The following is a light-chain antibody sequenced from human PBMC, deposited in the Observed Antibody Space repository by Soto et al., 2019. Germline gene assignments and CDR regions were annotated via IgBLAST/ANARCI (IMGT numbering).Light chain of an antibody. J-gene: IGKJ5*01. CDR2: EVS. V-gene: IGKV2D-29*02. CDR1: PSLLHITGETF. Sequence: DAVMSQTPFSLSMAPGTPGSISRTYSPSLLHITGETFLFWYLQKPGQSPQLLIYEVSTRVSGVPDRFSGSGSGTDFTLEISRVETDDVGIYYCMRSTQLPPTFGQGTRLEI. CDR3: MRSTQLPPT.